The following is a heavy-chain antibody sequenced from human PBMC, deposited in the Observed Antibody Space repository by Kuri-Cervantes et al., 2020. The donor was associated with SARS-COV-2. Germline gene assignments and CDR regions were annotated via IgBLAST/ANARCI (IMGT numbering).Heavy chain of an antibody. CDR1: GYSISSGYY. J-gene: IGHJ3*02. D-gene: IGHD7-27*01. CDR2: IYHSGST. Sequence: ESLKISCAVSGYSISSGYYWGWIRQPPGKGLEWIGSIYHSGSTYYNPSLKSRVTISVDRSKNQFSLKLSSVTAADTAVYYCASLGFQDAFDIWGQGTMITVSS. V-gene: IGHV4-38-2*01. CDR3: ASLGFQDAFDI.